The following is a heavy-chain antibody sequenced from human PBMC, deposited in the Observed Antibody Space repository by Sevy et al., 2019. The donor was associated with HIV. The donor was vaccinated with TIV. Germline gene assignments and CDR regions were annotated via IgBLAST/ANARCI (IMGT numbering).Heavy chain of an antibody. CDR3: IRRYSSSSGFYYYYGMDV. V-gene: IGHV1-18*04. Sequence: ASVKISCKASGYTFTSYGISWVRQAPGQGLEWMGWISAYNGNTNYAQKLQGRVTMTTDTSTSKAYMELRSLRSDDTAVYYCIRRYSSSSGFYYYYGMDVWGQGTTVTVSS. CDR1: GYTFTSYG. D-gene: IGHD6-6*01. CDR2: ISAYNGNT. J-gene: IGHJ6*02.